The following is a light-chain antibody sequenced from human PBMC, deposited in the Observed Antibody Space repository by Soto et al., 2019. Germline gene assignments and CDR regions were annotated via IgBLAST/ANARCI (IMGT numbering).Light chain of an antibody. CDR3: LQYNNGPRT. Sequence: ETVMTQSPATLSVSPGEGATLSCRASQNVGSSLAWYQHKPGQAPRLLIYVSSTRATGIPARFSGSGSGTDFTLNINGLQLEDFAVYFCLQYNNGPRTFGQGTKVQMK. CDR2: VSS. J-gene: IGKJ1*01. CDR1: QNVGSS. V-gene: IGKV3-15*01.